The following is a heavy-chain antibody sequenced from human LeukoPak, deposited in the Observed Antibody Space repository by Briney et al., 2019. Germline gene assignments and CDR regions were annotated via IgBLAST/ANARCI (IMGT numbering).Heavy chain of an antibody. CDR1: GFTFSYSW. D-gene: IGHD6-6*01. CDR3: ARGLGKGSSDY. Sequence: GGSLRLSCVASGFTFSYSWMIWVRQAPGKGLEWVANINQPGSQKYHVDSVKGRFTISRDNARNSLFLQMNSLTADDTAVYYRARGLGKGSSDYWGQGTLVTVSS. V-gene: IGHV3-7*03. CDR2: INQPGSQK. J-gene: IGHJ4*02.